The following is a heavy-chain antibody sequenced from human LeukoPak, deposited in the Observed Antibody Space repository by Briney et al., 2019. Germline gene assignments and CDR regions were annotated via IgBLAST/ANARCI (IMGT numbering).Heavy chain of an antibody. D-gene: IGHD4-17*01. J-gene: IGHJ4*02. CDR1: GGSFSGYY. CDR3: ARRAVTTGENYFDY. Sequence: PSETLSLTCAVYGGSFSGYYWSWIRQPPGKGLEWIGEINHSGSTNYNPSLKSRVTISVDTSKNQFSLKLSSVTAADTAVYYCARRAVTTGENYFDYWGQGTLATVSS. V-gene: IGHV4-34*01. CDR2: INHSGST.